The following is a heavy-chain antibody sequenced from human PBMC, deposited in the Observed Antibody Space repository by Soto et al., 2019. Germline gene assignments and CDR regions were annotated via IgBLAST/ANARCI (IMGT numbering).Heavy chain of an antibody. CDR2: IRSKANSYAT. V-gene: IGHV3-73*01. D-gene: IGHD2-15*01. CDR1: GFTFSGSA. J-gene: IGHJ6*02. Sequence: GGSLRLSCAASGFTFSGSAMHWVRQASGKGLEWVGRIRSKANSYATAYAASVKGRFTISRDDSKNTAYLQMNSLKTEDTAVYYCTRTLPSVVVGYYGMDVWGQGTTVTVSS. CDR3: TRTLPSVVVGYYGMDV.